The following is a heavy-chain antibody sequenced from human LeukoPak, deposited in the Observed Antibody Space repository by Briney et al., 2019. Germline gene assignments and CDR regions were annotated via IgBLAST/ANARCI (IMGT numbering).Heavy chain of an antibody. J-gene: IGHJ4*02. CDR1: GYSFTSYW. D-gene: IGHD4-23*01. CDR2: IYPGDSDT. CDR3: ARHDYGGNSGIRFDY. V-gene: IGHV5-51*01. Sequence: GESLKISCKGSGYSFTSYWIGWVRQMPGKGLEWMGIIYPGDSDTRYSPSFQGPVTISADKSISTAYLQWSSLKASDTAMYYCARHDYGGNSGIRFDYWGQGTLVTVSS.